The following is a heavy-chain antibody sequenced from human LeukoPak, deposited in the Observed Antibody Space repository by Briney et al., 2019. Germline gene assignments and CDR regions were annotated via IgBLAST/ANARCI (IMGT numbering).Heavy chain of an antibody. CDR2: ISISGSTI. CDR3: ARVHYFYGGNSEVYFDY. Sequence: PGGSLRLSCAASGFTSGTYEMSWVRQAPGKGLEWVSYISISGSTIYYADSVKGRFTISRDNAKNSLYLQMNSLRAEDTAVYYCARVHYFYGGNSEVYFDYWGQGTLVTVSS. CDR1: GFTSGTYE. J-gene: IGHJ4*02. V-gene: IGHV3-48*03. D-gene: IGHD4-23*01.